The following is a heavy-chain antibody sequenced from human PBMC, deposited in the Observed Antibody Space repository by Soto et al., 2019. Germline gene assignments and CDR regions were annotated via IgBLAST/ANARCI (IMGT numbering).Heavy chain of an antibody. D-gene: IGHD6-13*01. CDR3: AKVAGKVAAGTVAY. V-gene: IGHV3-30*18. CDR2: ISYDGSNK. CDR1: GFSFSSHG. Sequence: QVQLVESGGGVVQPGRSLRLSCAASGFSFSSHGMQWVRQVPGEGLEWVAVISYDGSNKYYADSVKGRFTISRDNSKNTLYLQMSSLRAEDMAVYYCAKVAGKVAAGTVAYWGQGTLVTVSS. J-gene: IGHJ4*02.